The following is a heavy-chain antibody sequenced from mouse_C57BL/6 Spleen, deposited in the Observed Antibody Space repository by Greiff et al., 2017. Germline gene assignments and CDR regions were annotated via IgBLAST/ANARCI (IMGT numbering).Heavy chain of an antibody. J-gene: IGHJ4*01. Sequence: QVQLQQPGAELVKPGASVKLSCKASGYTFTSYWMHWVKQRPGQGLEWIGMIHPNSGSTNYNEKFKSKATLTVDKSSSTAYMQLSSLTSEDSAVYYCAIERIYYGYAYYAIDYWGQGTSVTVSS. CDR3: AIERIYYGYAYYAIDY. V-gene: IGHV1-64*01. CDR1: GYTFTSYW. D-gene: IGHD2-2*01. CDR2: IHPNSGST.